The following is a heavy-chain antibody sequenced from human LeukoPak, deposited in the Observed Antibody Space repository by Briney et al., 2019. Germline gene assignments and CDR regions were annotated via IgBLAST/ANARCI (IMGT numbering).Heavy chain of an antibody. Sequence: ASVKVSCKASGYTFTSYAMHWVRQAPGQRLEWMGWINAGNGNTKYSQKFQGRVTITRDTSASTAYMELSSLRSEDTAVYYCARDPIRITPRGWFDPWGQGILVTVSS. CDR1: GYTFTSYA. V-gene: IGHV1-3*01. CDR2: INAGNGNT. J-gene: IGHJ5*02. CDR3: ARDPIRITPRGWFDP. D-gene: IGHD1-14*01.